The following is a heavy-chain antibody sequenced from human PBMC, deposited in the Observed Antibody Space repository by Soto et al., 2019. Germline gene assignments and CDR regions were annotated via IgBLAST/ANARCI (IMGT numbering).Heavy chain of an antibody. V-gene: IGHV1-18*01. CDR1: GYTFTSYG. CDR2: ISAYNGNT. D-gene: IGHD2-2*01. J-gene: IGHJ5*01. CDR3: ARDHGMYCSSTSCYFQRWLLDS. Sequence: ASVKVSCKASGYTFTSYGISWVRQAPGQGLEWMGWISAYNGNTNYAQKLQGRVTMTTDTSTSTAYMELRSLRSDDTAVYYCARDHGMYCSSTSCYFQRWLLDSSGQGSLVIVSS.